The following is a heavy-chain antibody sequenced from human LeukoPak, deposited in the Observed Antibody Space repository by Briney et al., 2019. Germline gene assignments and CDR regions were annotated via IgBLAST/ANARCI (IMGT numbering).Heavy chain of an antibody. D-gene: IGHD5-18*01. Sequence: SETLSLTCAVYGGSFSGYYWSWIRQPPGKGLEWIGEINHSGSTNYNPSLKSRVTISVDTSKNQFSLKLSSVTAADTAVYYCARSGIRGYSYDKRGYYYYMDVWGKGTTVTISS. CDR2: INHSGST. J-gene: IGHJ6*03. CDR1: GGSFSGYY. CDR3: ARSGIRGYSYDKRGYYYYMDV. V-gene: IGHV4-34*01.